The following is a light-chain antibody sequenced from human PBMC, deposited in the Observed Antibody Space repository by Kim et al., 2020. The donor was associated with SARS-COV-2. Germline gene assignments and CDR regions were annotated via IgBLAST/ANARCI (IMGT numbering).Light chain of an antibody. Sequence: KTVTISCTGSSGSIASNYVQWDQQRPGSAPTAVVYGHNQRPSGVPDRFSGSIDSSSNSASLTISGLTTEDEADYYCQSYDSTALWVFGGGTKLTVL. CDR2: GHN. V-gene: IGLV6-57*02. J-gene: IGLJ3*02. CDR1: SGSIASNY. CDR3: QSYDSTALWV.